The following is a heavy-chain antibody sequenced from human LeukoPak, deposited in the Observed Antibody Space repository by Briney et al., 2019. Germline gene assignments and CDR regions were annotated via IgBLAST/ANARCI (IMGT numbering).Heavy chain of an antibody. J-gene: IGHJ4*02. CDR1: GGSISSYY. D-gene: IGHD5-18*01. CDR3: AKDLRSYGFDY. Sequence: SETLSLTCTVSGGSISSYYWSWIRQPPGKGLEWIGYIYYSRSNNYNPSLKSRVTISVDTSNDQFSLKLSSVTAADTAVYYCAKDLRSYGFDYWGQGTLVTVSS. CDR2: IYYSRSN. V-gene: IGHV4-59*01.